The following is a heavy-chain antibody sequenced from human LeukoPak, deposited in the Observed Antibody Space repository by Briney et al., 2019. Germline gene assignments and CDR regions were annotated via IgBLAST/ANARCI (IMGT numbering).Heavy chain of an antibody. D-gene: IGHD2-15*01. J-gene: IGHJ4*02. CDR1: GGSISSGSYY. CDR2: IYTSGST. V-gene: IGHV4-61*02. Sequence: SQTLSLTCTVSGGSISSGSYYWSWIRQPAGKGLEWIGRIYTSGSTNYNPSLKSRVTISVDTSKNQFSLKLSSVTAADTAVFYCARDRCSGGSCYSDYWGQGTLVTVSS. CDR3: ARDRCSGGSCYSDY.